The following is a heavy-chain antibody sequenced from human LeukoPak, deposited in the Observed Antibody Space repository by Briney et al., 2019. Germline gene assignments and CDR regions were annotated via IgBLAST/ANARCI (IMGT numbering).Heavy chain of an antibody. V-gene: IGHV3-21*01. D-gene: IGHD5-18*01. CDR1: GFTFSSYS. Sequence: GGSLRLSCAASGFTFSSYSMNWVRQAPGKGLEWVSSISSSSSYIYYADSVKGRFTISRDNAKNSLYLQMNSLRAEDTAVYYCAREVDKARGNNWSAPGAQGPRVTVS. J-gene: IGHJ5*02. CDR3: AREVDKARGNNWSAP. CDR2: ISSSSSYI.